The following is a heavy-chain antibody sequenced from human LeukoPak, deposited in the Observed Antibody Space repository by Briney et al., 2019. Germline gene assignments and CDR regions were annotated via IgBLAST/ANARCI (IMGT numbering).Heavy chain of an antibody. CDR2: IYTGGST. Sequence: PSETLSLTCTVSGGSMTSGSYYWNWIPQPPRKGLEWIGRIYTGGSTYYNPSLKSRVTISLDTSKNQFSLELTSVTAADTAVYYCARDPGIVGATVFDYWGQGTLVTVSS. CDR3: ARDPGIVGATVFDY. CDR1: GGSMTSGSYY. D-gene: IGHD1-26*01. V-gene: IGHV4-61*02. J-gene: IGHJ4*02.